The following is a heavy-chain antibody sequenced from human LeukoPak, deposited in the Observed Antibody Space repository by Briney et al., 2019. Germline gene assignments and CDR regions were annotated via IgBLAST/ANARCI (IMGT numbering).Heavy chain of an antibody. CDR3: AALAYYYDSSGQNFDY. D-gene: IGHD3-22*01. J-gene: IGHJ4*02. CDR2: IYWDDDK. CDR1: GFSLSTSGVG. V-gene: IGHV2-5*02. Sequence: SGPTLVKPPQTLTLTCTFSGFSLSTSGVGVGWIRQPPGKALEWLVLIYWDDDKRYSPSLKSRLTITKDTSKNQVVLTMTNMDPVDTATYYCAALAYYYDSSGQNFDYWGQGTLLTVSS.